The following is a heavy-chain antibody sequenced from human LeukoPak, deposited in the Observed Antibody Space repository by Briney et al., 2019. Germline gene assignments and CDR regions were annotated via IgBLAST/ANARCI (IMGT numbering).Heavy chain of an antibody. CDR1: GNYW. CDR2: INSDGSWT. Sequence: GGSLRLSCAASGNYWMHWVRQVPGKGLVWVSHINSDGSWTSYADSVKGRFTISKDNAKNTVYLQMNGLRAEDTAVYYCVSFYETYWGRGTLVTVSS. CDR3: VSFYETY. J-gene: IGHJ4*02. V-gene: IGHV3-74*01. D-gene: IGHD2/OR15-2a*01.